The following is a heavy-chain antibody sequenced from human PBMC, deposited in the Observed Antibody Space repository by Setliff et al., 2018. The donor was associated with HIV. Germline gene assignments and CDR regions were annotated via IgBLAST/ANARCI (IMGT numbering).Heavy chain of an antibody. CDR2: TYYSGST. Sequence: SETLSLTCTVSGGSIRSTSYYWGWIRQPPGKGLEWIGSTYYSGSTYYNPSLKSRVTISVDLSKKQISLKLSSVTAADTAIYYCAIRSRLGGSSNYFGSWGQGALVTVSS. V-gene: IGHV4-39*07. J-gene: IGHJ4*02. D-gene: IGHD1-26*01. CDR3: AIRSRLGGSSNYFGS. CDR1: GGSIRSTSYY.